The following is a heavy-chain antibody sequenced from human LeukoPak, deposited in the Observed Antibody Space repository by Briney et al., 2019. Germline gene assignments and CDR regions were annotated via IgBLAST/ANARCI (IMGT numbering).Heavy chain of an antibody. D-gene: IGHD6-19*01. CDR3: ARVLGLSGGWSTSAGYFDL. J-gene: IGHJ2*01. V-gene: IGHV3-23*01. CDR1: GFTVSSNY. Sequence: PPGGSLRLSCAASGFTVSSNYMSWVRQAPGKGLEWVSAISGSGGSTYYADSVKGRFTISRDNSKNTLYLQMNSLRAEDTAVYYCARVLGLSGGWSTSAGYFDLWGRGTLVTVSS. CDR2: ISGSGGST.